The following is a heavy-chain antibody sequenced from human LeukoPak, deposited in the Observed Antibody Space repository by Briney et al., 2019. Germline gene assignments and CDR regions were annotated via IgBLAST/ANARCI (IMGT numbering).Heavy chain of an antibody. Sequence: ASVKVSCEASGYTFTSYGISWVRQAPGQGLEWVGWISAYNGNTNYAQKLQGRVTMTTDTSTSTAYMELRSLRSDDTAVYYCARVPDYGDYTGYFDYWGQGTLVTVSS. D-gene: IGHD4-17*01. CDR3: ARVPDYGDYTGYFDY. V-gene: IGHV1-18*04. J-gene: IGHJ4*02. CDR2: ISAYNGNT. CDR1: GYTFTSYG.